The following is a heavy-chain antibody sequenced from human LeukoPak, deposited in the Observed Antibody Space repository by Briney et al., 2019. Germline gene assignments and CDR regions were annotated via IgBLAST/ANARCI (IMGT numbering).Heavy chain of an antibody. CDR1: GYTFTGYY. CDR2: INPKNGGS. Sequence: ASVKVSCKASGYTFTGYYMHWVRQAPGQGLEWVGWINPKNGGSNYAQKFQGRVTMTRDRSISTAYMELSRLTSDDTAVYYCARSGDYTNSFDYWGQGTLVTVSS. CDR3: ARSGDYTNSFDY. J-gene: IGHJ4*02. D-gene: IGHD4-11*01. V-gene: IGHV1-2*02.